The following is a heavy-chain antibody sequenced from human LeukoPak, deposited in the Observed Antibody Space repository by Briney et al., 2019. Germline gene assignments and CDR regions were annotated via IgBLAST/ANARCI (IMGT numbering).Heavy chain of an antibody. V-gene: IGHV3-23*01. CDR1: GFTFSSYA. CDR2: ISSSSSTI. D-gene: IGHD5-18*01. Sequence: GGSLRLSCAASGFTFSSYAMSWVRQAPGKGLEWVSYISSSSSTIYYADSVKGRFTISRDNSKNTLYLQMNSLRAEDTAVYYCAKDSMSGYSYGYGYWGQGTLVTVSS. J-gene: IGHJ4*02. CDR3: AKDSMSGYSYGYGY.